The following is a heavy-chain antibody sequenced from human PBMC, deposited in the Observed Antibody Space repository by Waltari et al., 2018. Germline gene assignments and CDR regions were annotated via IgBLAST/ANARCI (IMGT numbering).Heavy chain of an antibody. Sequence: VNLQESRTGLVKPAETPTPLTTTSGRPTRRHYTTWSRRRDSKGLEWIGRIYTSGSTNYNPSLKSRVTMSVDTSKNQFSLKLSSVTAADTAVYYCARGRVATITDYYYYYMDVWGKGTTVTISS. CDR1: GRPTRRHY. J-gene: IGHJ6*03. V-gene: IGHV4-4*07. CDR2: IYTSGST. D-gene: IGHD5-12*01. CDR3: ARGRVATITDYYYYYMDV.